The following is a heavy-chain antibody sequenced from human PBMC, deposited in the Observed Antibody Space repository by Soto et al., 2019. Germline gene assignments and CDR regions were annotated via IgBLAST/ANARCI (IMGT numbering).Heavy chain of an antibody. Sequence: QVHLQQWGAGLLKPSGTLSLTCAVYGGSFSGYSWSWIRQPPGKGLEWIGEIDHRGSADFNPSLKSRVTISVDTSKNQFSLRLSSLTAADTAVYYCAAHLKTTVTPYWYFDVWGRGTLVTVSS. D-gene: IGHD4-17*01. CDR3: AAHLKTTVTPYWYFDV. J-gene: IGHJ2*01. CDR2: IDHRGSA. V-gene: IGHV4-34*02. CDR1: GGSFSGYS.